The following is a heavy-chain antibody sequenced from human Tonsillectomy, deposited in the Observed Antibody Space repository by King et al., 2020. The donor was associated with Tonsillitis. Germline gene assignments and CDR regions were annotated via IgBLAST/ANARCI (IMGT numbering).Heavy chain of an antibody. CDR1: GFSLSSHG. V-gene: IGHV3-30*03. CDR2: ISHDGSIT. CDR3: ARELVRSGSSFLAFFDY. J-gene: IGHJ4*02. Sequence: VQLVESGGGVVQPGRSLRLSCAASGFSLSSHGMQWVRQAPGKGLEWVAVISHDGSITYYADSVKGRFTISRDNSKNTLYLQMNSLRPEDTAVYYCARELVRSGSSFLAFFDYWRQGTVDSVS. D-gene: IGHD1-26*01.